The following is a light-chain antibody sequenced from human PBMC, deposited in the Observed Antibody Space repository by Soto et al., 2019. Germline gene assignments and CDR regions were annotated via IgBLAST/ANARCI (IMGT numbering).Light chain of an antibody. CDR1: SSDVGGYNY. Sequence: QSALTQPTSASGSPGQSVTISCTGTSSDVGGYNYVSWYQQHPGQAPKFMVYEVSKRLSGVPDRFSGSKSVNTASLTVSGFQAEDEADYYSSSYAGSNNWNFGTGTKLTVL. CDR2: EVS. J-gene: IGLJ1*01. CDR3: SSYAGSNNWN. V-gene: IGLV2-8*01.